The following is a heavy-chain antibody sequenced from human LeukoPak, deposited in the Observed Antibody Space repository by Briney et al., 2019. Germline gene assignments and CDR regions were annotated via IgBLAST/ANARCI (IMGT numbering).Heavy chain of an antibody. CDR2: IYHSGST. CDR3: ARGYCSSTSCPGNYYYYMDV. V-gene: IGHV4-30-2*01. Sequence: PSQTLSLTCTVSGGSISSGGYYWSWIRQPPGKGLEWIGYIYHSGSTYYNPSLKSRVTISIDRSKNQFSLKLSSVTAADTAVYYCARGYCSSTSCPGNYYYYMDVWGKGTTVTVSS. CDR1: GGSISSGGYY. J-gene: IGHJ6*03. D-gene: IGHD2-2*01.